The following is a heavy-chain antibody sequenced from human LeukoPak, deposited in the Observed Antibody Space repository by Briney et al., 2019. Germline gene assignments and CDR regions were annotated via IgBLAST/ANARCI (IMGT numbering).Heavy chain of an antibody. CDR3: ARGMTRFDY. CDR2: INHSGST. J-gene: IGHJ4*02. V-gene: IGHV4-34*01. CDR1: GGSFSGYY. Sequence: PSETLSLTCAVYGGSFSGYYWSWIRQPPGKGLEWIGEINHSGSTNYNPSLKSRVAISVDTSKNQFSLKLSSVTAADTAVYYCARGMTRFDYWGQGTLVTVSP. D-gene: IGHD3-16*01.